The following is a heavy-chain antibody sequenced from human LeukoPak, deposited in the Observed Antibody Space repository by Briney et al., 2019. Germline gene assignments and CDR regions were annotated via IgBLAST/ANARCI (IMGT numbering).Heavy chain of an antibody. D-gene: IGHD4-11*01. CDR3: VRGYSNYGYVFDF. CDR2: ISSSSSYI. V-gene: IGHV3-21*01. J-gene: IGHJ3*01. CDR1: GFSLSQS. Sequence: GGSLILSCAASGFSLSQSMNWVRQAPGKGLEWVSSISSSSSYIYYAESVKGRVTVSRDNAKKSLFLQMNSLRAEDTAVYYCVRGYSNYGYVFDFWGQGTTVTVSS.